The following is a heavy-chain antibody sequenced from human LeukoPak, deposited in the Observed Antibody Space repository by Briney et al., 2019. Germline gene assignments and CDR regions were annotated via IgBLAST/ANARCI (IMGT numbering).Heavy chain of an antibody. V-gene: IGHV3-30*02. Sequence: GGSLRLSCAASGFTSSSYGMHWVRQAPGKGLEWVAFIQYDGSNKYYADSVKGRFTISRDNSKNTLYLQMNSLRAEDTAVYYCAKDPILSYDSSGYYRGVRVDYWGQGTLVTVSS. CDR3: AKDPILSYDSSGYYRGVRVDY. D-gene: IGHD3-22*01. CDR1: GFTSSSYG. J-gene: IGHJ4*02. CDR2: IQYDGSNK.